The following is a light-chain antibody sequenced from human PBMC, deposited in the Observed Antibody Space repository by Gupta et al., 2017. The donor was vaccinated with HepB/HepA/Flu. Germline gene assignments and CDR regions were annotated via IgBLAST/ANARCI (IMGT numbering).Light chain of an antibody. CDR1: QGLVYSNGNTY. CDR2: KVS. Sequence: DVVMTQSPLSLPVTLGQPASISCRSSQGLVYSNGNTYLHWFQQRPGQSPRRLIFKVSDRDSGVPDRFSGSGSGTDFTLTITRVEAEDVAIYYCMQGKHWPYTFGQGTKLEIK. CDR3: MQGKHWPYT. J-gene: IGKJ2*01. V-gene: IGKV2-30*01.